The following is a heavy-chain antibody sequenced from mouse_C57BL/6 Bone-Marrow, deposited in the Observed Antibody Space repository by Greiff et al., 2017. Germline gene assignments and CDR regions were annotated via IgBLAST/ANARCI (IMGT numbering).Heavy chain of an antibody. CDR3: ARHGTTVVATDWYFDV. V-gene: IGHV5-2*01. D-gene: IGHD1-1*01. CDR2: INSDGGST. Sequence: EVQLVESGGGLVQPGESLKLSCESNEYEFPSHDMSWVRKTPEKRLELVAAINSDGGSTYYPDTMERRYIISRYHTKKTLYLQMSGLRSEYTALYYCARHGTTVVATDWYFDVWGTGTSVTVSS. J-gene: IGHJ1*03. CDR1: EYEFPSHD.